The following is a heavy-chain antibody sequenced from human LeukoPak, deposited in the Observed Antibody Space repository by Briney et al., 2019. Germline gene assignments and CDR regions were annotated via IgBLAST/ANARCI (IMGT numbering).Heavy chain of an antibody. CDR1: GFTFNNYW. Sequence: GGSLRLSCVVSGFTFNNYWMHWVHQAPGKGLVWVSRINSDGSSTTYADSVKGRFTISRDNAKNTLYLQMNSLRAEDTAVYYCARDLGPYTSSWYYYYYYYMDVWGKGTTVTVSS. J-gene: IGHJ6*03. CDR3: ARDLGPYTSSWYYYYYYYMDV. D-gene: IGHD6-13*01. CDR2: INSDGSST. V-gene: IGHV3-74*03.